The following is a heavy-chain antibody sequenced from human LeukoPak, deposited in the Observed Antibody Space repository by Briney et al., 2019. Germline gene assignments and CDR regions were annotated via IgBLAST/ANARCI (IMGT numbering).Heavy chain of an antibody. CDR1: GGSISSSNYY. V-gene: IGHV4-39*07. Sequence: SETLSLTCTVSGGSISSSNYYWSWIRQPPGKGLEWIGEINHSGSTNYNPSLKSRVTISVDTSKNQFSLKLSSVTAADTAVYYCAREEATAMVGDAFDIWGQGTMVTVSS. D-gene: IGHD5-18*01. CDR2: INHSGST. J-gene: IGHJ3*02. CDR3: AREEATAMVGDAFDI.